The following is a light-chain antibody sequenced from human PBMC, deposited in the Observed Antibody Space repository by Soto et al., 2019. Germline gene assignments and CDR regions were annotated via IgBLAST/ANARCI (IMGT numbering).Light chain of an antibody. CDR1: QSVSSH. Sequence: EIVMTQSPATLSVSPGERATLSCRASQSVSSHLAWYQQKPGQAPRLLIYDASNRATGIPARFRGSGSGTDFTLSITRLEPEDIAVYYCQEYENTLGTFGRGTRLEIK. CDR3: QEYENTLGT. V-gene: IGKV3D-15*01. CDR2: DAS. J-gene: IGKJ5*01.